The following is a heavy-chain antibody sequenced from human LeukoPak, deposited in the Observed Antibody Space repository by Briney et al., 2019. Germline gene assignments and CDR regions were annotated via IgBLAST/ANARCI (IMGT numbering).Heavy chain of an antibody. D-gene: IGHD5-24*01. CDR3: AGERWLQFPYYYYYMDV. CDR1: GGSISSGSYY. J-gene: IGHJ6*03. CDR2: IYTSGST. Sequence: SQTLSLTCTVSGGSISSGSYYWRWIRQPAGKGLEWIGRIYTSGSTNYNPSLKSRVTISVDTSKNQFSLKLSSVTAADTAVYYCAGERWLQFPYYYYYMDVWGKGTTVTVPS. V-gene: IGHV4-61*02.